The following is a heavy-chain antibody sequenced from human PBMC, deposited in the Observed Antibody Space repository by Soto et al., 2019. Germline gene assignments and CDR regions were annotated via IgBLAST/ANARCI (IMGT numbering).Heavy chain of an antibody. J-gene: IGHJ3*02. V-gene: IGHV5-51*01. D-gene: IGHD3-10*01. CDR3: ARVSFYYGSGSYYPDAFDI. CDR1: GYSFSSYW. Sequence: RGESLKISCKGSGYSFSSYWIGWVRQMPGKGLEWMGIIYPGDSDTRYSPSFQGQVTISADKSISTAYLQWSSLKASDTAMYYCARVSFYYGSGSYYPDAFDIWGQGTMVTASS. CDR2: IYPGDSDT.